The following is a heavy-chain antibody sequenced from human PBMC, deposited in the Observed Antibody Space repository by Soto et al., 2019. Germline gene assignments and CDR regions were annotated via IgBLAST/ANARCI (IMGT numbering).Heavy chain of an antibody. CDR3: ARFRGGDTSGFYFDY. CDR1: GYTFTSYW. Sequence: GESLKISCKGSGYTFTSYWITWVRQMPGKGLEWMGGIDPSDAYINYSPSFQGHVTISADKSIGTAYLQWSSLKASDTAMYYCARFRGGDTSGFYFDYWGHGTLVTVSS. D-gene: IGHD3-22*01. CDR2: IDPSDAYI. J-gene: IGHJ4*01. V-gene: IGHV5-10-1*01.